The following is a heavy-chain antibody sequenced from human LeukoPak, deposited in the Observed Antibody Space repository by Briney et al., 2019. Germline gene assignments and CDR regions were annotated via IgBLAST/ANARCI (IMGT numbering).Heavy chain of an antibody. J-gene: IGHJ4*02. CDR2: ISGSGGST. CDR1: GNYW. V-gene: IGHV3-23*01. Sequence: TGGSLRLSCAASGNYWMHWVRQAPGKGLEWVSAISGSGGSTYYADSVKGRFTISRDNSKNTLHLQMNSLRAEDTAVYYCAKGRVGATTPFGYWGQGTLVTVSS. CDR3: AKGRVGATTPFGY. D-gene: IGHD1-26*01.